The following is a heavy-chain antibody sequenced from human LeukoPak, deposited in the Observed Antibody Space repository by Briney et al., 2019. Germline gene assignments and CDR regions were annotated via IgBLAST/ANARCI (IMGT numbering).Heavy chain of an antibody. V-gene: IGHV3-23*01. J-gene: IGHJ4*02. Sequence: GGSLILSCAASGFSFNSHTMNWVRQSPGKVLQLVSVISITGTTTYYSASVKFRFTISRDNSKSTLYLQMDVLRADEPAVYYCARSFNGFYRGLDFWGQGTLVTVSS. CDR3: ARSFNGFYRGLDF. CDR1: GFSFNSHT. CDR2: ISITGTTT. D-gene: IGHD3-22*01.